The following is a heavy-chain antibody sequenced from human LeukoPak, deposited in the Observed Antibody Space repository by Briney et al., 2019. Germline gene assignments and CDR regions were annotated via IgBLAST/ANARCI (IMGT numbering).Heavy chain of an antibody. CDR1: GFTFSSYG. J-gene: IGHJ4*02. V-gene: IGHV3-30*02. Sequence: GGSLRLSCAASGFTFSSYGMHWVRQAPGKGLEWVAFIRYDGSNKYYADSVKGRFTISRDNAKNSLYLQMNSLRAEDTAVYYCARGSVLLWFGAFPDWGQGTLVTVSS. CDR2: IRYDGSNK. CDR3: ARGSVLLWFGAFPD. D-gene: IGHD3-10*01.